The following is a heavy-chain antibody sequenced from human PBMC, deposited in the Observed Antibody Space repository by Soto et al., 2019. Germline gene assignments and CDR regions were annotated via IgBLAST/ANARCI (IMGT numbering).Heavy chain of an antibody. CDR1: GIIFSSYE. Sequence: AGGSLRLSCEASGIIFSSYEMNWVRKAPGKGLEWVSYISSSGTALHYRDSVKGRFTISRDNSKNMLYLQMNSLRADDTAIYYCARGSSCYSTTCYNPAYFGPWGQGTLVTVSS. J-gene: IGHJ5*02. D-gene: IGHD2-2*02. V-gene: IGHV3-48*03. CDR2: ISSSGTAL. CDR3: ARGSSCYSTTCYNPAYFGP.